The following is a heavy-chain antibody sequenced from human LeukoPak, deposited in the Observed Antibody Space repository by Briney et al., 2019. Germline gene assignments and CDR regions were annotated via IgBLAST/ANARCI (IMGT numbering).Heavy chain of an antibody. CDR2: ISGGGGST. Sequence: GSLRLSCAASGFTFSSYAMTWVRQAPGKGLEWVSTISGGGGSTNYTDSVKGRFTISRDNSKNTLYLQTNSLRAEDTAVYYCAKRSEDWGQGTLVTVSS. CDR1: GFTFSSYA. V-gene: IGHV3-23*01. J-gene: IGHJ4*02. CDR3: AKRSED.